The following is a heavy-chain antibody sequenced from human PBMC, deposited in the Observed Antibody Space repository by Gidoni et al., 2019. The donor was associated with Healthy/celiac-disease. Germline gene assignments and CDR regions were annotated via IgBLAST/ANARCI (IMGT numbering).Heavy chain of an antibody. CDR1: GFTFSRYC. J-gene: IGHJ6*04. D-gene: IGHD2-2*01. V-gene: IGHV3-33*01. CDR2: IWYDGSNK. Sequence: QVPLVESGGGVVQPGRSLILSCAASGFTFSRYCMHWVRQAPGKGLEWVAVIWYDGSNKYYADSVKGRFTISRDNYKNTLYLQMNSLRAEDTAVYYCARDIDYAGNYYYYYGMDVWGKGTTVTVSS. CDR3: ARDIDYAGNYYYYYGMDV.